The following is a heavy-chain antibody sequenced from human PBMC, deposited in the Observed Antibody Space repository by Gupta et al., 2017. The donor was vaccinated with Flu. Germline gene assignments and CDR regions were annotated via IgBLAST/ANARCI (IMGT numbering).Heavy chain of an antibody. CDR3: ARAPEYRWELLDF. Sequence: RMNWVRQSPGKGLEWLAYIDSTSTTRYYADSLSGRFTISRDNAENSLFLQMNSLRAEDTAVYYCARAPEYRWELLDFWGQGTLVAVSS. J-gene: IGHJ4*02. V-gene: IGHV3-48*01. D-gene: IGHD3-10*01. CDR1: R. CDR2: IDSTSTTR.